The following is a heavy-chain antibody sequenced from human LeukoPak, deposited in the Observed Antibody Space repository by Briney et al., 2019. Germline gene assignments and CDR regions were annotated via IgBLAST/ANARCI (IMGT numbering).Heavy chain of an antibody. CDR1: GFTFTSHA. Sequence: PGGSLRLSCAASGFTFTSHAMSWVHQAPGKGLEWVSIISGSGDSTYYADSVKGRFTISRDNSKNTLYLQMNSLRADDTAVYYCAKESGYDVDFDYWGQGTLVTVSS. J-gene: IGHJ4*02. CDR3: AKESGYDVDFDY. D-gene: IGHD5-12*01. CDR2: ISGSGDST. V-gene: IGHV3-23*01.